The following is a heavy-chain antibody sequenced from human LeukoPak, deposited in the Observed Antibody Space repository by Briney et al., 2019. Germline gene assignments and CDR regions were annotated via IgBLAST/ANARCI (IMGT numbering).Heavy chain of an antibody. J-gene: IGHJ4*02. CDR2: ISGYNGHT. V-gene: IGHV1-18*01. CDR1: GYTFTSYG. Sequence: GASVKVSCKASGYTFTSYGISWVRQAPGQGLEWMGWISGYNGHTNYAQKLQGRVTMTTDTSTSTAYMELRSLRSDDTAVYYCARDSIVGGYQYWGQGTLVTVSS. D-gene: IGHD2-21*01. CDR3: ARDSIVGGYQY.